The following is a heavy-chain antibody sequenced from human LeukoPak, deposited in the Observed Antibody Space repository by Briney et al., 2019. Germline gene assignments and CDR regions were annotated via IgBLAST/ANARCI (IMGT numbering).Heavy chain of an antibody. J-gene: IGHJ4*02. CDR2: ISSSSSNI. CDR1: GFTFDNYA. Sequence: GGSLRLSCAASGFTFDNYAMSWVRQAPGKGVEWGSYISSSSSNIYYADSVKGRFTISRDNAKNSLYLQMNSLRAEDTAVYYCARPTPSYYYDSSGYYDYWGQGTLVTVSS. CDR3: ARPTPSYYYDSSGYYDY. V-gene: IGHV3-48*04. D-gene: IGHD3-22*01.